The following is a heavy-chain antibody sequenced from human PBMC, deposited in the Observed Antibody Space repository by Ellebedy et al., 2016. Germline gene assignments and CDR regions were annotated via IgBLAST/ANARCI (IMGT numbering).Heavy chain of an antibody. CDR1: GFTFSSYA. CDR2: ISFDGNNK. CDR3: ARDWGYGMDV. Sequence: GGSLRLSCAASGFTFSSYAMHWVRQAPGKGLEWVAVISFDGNNKYHADSVKGRFTISRDNSKNTLSLQMNSLRGEDTDVYYCARDWGYGMDVWGQGTTVTVSS. D-gene: IGHD3-16*01. J-gene: IGHJ6*02. V-gene: IGHV3-30-3*01.